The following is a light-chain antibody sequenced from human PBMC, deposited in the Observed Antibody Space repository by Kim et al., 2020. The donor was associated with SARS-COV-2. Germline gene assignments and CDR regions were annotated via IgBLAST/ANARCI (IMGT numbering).Light chain of an antibody. Sequence: QSVLTQPPSVSGAPGQTVTISCTGSSSNIGAGYAVHWYRQLPGTAPKLLGNRPSGVPDRFSVSRSGTSASLAITGLQPEDEADYYCQSYDRTLSGPHYVFGTGTKVTVL. CDR2: G. CDR3: QSYDRTLSGPHYV. J-gene: IGLJ1*01. V-gene: IGLV1-40*01. CDR1: SSNIGAGYA.